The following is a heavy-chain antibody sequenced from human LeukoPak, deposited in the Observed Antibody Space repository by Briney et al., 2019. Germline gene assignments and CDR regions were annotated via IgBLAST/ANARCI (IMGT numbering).Heavy chain of an antibody. Sequence: SETLSLTCTVSGDPVSSSTHYWRWIRQPPGKGLEWIGNIYYGGTTYYNPSLESRVTMLLDTSKNLLSLKLSSVTAADTAVYYCARDWAYSHFYMDVWGEGTTVSVSS. CDR1: GDPVSSSTHY. CDR3: ARDWAYSHFYMDV. V-gene: IGHV4-39*02. J-gene: IGHJ6*03. D-gene: IGHD3-16*01. CDR2: IYYGGTT.